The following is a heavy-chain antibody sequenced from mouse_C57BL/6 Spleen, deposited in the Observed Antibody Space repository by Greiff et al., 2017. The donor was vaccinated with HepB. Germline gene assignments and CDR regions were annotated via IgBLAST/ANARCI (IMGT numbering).Heavy chain of an antibody. D-gene: IGHD1-1*02. J-gene: IGHJ2*01. V-gene: IGHV1-50*01. CDR2: IDPSDSYT. CDR3: ARTGSYVDY. Sequence: QVQLQQPGAELVKPGASVKLSCKASGYTFTSYWMQWVKQRPGQGLEWIGEIDPSDSYTNYNQKFKGKATLTVDTSSSTAYMQLSSLTSEASAVYYCARTGSYVDYWGQGTTLTVSS. CDR1: GYTFTSYW.